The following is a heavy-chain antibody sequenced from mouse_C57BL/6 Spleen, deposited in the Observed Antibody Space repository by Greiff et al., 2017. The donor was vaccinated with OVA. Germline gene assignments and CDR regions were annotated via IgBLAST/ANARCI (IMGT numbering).Heavy chain of an antibody. Sequence: EVQLQQSGPELVKPGASVKMSCKASGYTFTDYNMHWVKQSHGKSLEWIGYINPNNGGTSYNQKFKGKATLTVNKSSSTAYMELRSLTSEDSAVYYCAREETAQAQGYYAMDYWGQGTSVTVSS. V-gene: IGHV1-22*01. CDR2: INPNNGGT. J-gene: IGHJ4*01. D-gene: IGHD3-2*02. CDR1: GYTFTDYN. CDR3: AREETAQAQGYYAMDY.